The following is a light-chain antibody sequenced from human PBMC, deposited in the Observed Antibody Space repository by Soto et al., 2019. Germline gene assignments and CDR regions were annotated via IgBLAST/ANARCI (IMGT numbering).Light chain of an antibody. V-gene: IGKV3-20*01. CDR2: GAS. CDR3: HQYGSSRT. CDR1: QSVGSSY. Sequence: EIVLTQSPGTLSLSPGERATLSCRASQSVGSSYLAWYQQKPCQAPRLLIYGASIRASGIPDRFSGGGSGTDFTLTISRLEPEDFAVYFCHQYGSSRTFGQGTKVEIK. J-gene: IGKJ1*01.